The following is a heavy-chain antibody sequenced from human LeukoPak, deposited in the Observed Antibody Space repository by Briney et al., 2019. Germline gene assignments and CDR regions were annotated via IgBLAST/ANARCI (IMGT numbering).Heavy chain of an antibody. Sequence: GGSLILSCAASGFTFSDYSLNWVRQAPGKGLEWVSCISGDSRYIYYADSVKGRSTISRDNAQNSLYLHMNSLRAGDTAVYYCARGPFSSSWSEFDYWGQGTLVTVSS. V-gene: IGHV3-21*06. CDR1: GFTFSDYS. CDR2: ISGDSRYI. D-gene: IGHD6-13*01. J-gene: IGHJ4*02. CDR3: ARGPFSSSWSEFDY.